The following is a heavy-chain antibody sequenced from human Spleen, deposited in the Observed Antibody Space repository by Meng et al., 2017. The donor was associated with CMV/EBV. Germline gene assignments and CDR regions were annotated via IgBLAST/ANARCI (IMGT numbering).Heavy chain of an antibody. V-gene: IGHV3-23*01. J-gene: IGHJ4*02. CDR2: ISGSGGRT. CDR1: GFTFRNEA. CDR3: AKCHLYGGNTLFDW. D-gene: IGHD4/OR15-4a*01. Sequence: AAAGFTFRNEARTGVRQTPGKGVEWVSTISGSGGRTYYGDSVKGRFTISRDNSKNMLYLQMNRLTAEEKGVYYCAKCHLYGGNTLFDWWGQGTLVTVS.